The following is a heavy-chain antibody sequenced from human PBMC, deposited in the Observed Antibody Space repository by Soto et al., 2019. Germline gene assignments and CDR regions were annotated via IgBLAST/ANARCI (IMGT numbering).Heavy chain of an antibody. CDR2: INTGTGNT. CDR1: GYLFTSYP. CDR3: TRDNNDLGHY. D-gene: IGHD1-1*01. V-gene: IGHV1-3*04. J-gene: IGHJ4*02. Sequence: GAPVKASCKASGYLFTSYPMHWVRQAPGHSLEWMGWINTGTGNTKYSQNFQGRVSTSRDTFAYTAYVELSSLRSEDTAVYCCTRDNNDLGHYWGQGTLVTVSS.